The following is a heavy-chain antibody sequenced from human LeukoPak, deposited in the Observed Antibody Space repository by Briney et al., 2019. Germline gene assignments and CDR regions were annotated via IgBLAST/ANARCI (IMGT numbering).Heavy chain of an antibody. Sequence: SETLSLTCTVSGGSISSTTYYWSWIRQPPGKGLEWIGEINHSGSTNYNPSLKSRVTISVDTSKNQFSLKLSSVTAADTAVYYCARSGNYYGSVRNWFDPWGQGTLVTVSS. CDR3: ARSGNYYGSVRNWFDP. CDR1: GGSISSTTYY. J-gene: IGHJ5*02. CDR2: INHSGST. D-gene: IGHD3-10*01. V-gene: IGHV4-39*07.